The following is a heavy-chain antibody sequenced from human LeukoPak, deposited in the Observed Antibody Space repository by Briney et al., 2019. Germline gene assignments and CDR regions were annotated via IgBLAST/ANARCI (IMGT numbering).Heavy chain of an antibody. D-gene: IGHD3-16*01. Sequence: PGGSLRLSCAASGFTFSSYAMHWVRQAPGKGLEWVAVISYDGSNKYYADSVKGRFTISRDNSKNTLYLQMNSLRAEDTAVYYCARRPPGMGGFDYWGQGTLVTVSS. CDR3: ARRPPGMGGFDY. CDR2: ISYDGSNK. V-gene: IGHV3-30*04. J-gene: IGHJ4*02. CDR1: GFTFSSYA.